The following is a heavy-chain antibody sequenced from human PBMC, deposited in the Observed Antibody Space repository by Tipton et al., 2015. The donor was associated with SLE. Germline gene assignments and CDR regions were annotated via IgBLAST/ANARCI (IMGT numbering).Heavy chain of an antibody. D-gene: IGHD6-13*01. CDR2: IYYSGST. V-gene: IGHV4-59*11. CDR1: GGSISSHY. CDR3: ARANSSSWYGVDYYGMDV. Sequence: TLSLTCTVSGGSISSHYWSWIRQPPGKGLEWIGYIYYSGSTTYNPSLKSRVTISVGTSKNQFSLKLSSVTAADTAVYYCARANSSSWYGVDYYGMDVWGQGTTVTVSS. J-gene: IGHJ6*02.